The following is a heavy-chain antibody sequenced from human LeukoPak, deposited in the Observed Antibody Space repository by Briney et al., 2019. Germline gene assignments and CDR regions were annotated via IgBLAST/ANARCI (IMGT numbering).Heavy chain of an antibody. CDR3: AXXXXXXXXXGYYYEGDAFDI. J-gene: IGHJ3*02. CDR1: GYIFTSYY. Sequence: GASVKVSCKASGYIFTSYYMFWVRQAPGQGLEWMGIINPSGGSIRYAQKFQGRVTMTRDTSTSTVYMELSSLRSEDTAVYYCAXXXXXXXXXGYYYEGDAFDIWGQGTMVTVSS. D-gene: IGHD3-22*01. V-gene: IGHV1-46*01. CDR2: INPSGGSI.